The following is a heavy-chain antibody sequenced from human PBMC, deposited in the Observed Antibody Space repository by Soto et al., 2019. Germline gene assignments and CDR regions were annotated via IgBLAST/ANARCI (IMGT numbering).Heavy chain of an antibody. V-gene: IGHV3-30*03. J-gene: IGHJ5*01. CDR1: GFTFSDYG. CDR3: ARNGRVTRVGVAKGGLVS. CDR2: ISYDGNAQ. D-gene: IGHD3-3*01. Sequence: GGSLRLSCAASGFTFSDYGVNWVRQAPGKGLEWVALISYDGNAQYYADSVRGRFTISRDNSKNTLFLQMNSLRVEDTALYYCARNGRVTRVGVAKGGLVSGGQGALVTVSS.